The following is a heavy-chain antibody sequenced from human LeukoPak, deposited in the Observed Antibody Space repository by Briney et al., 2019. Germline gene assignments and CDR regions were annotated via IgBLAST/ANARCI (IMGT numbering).Heavy chain of an antibody. V-gene: IGHV3-53*01. Sequence: PGGPLRLSCAASGFTVSSNYMSWVRQTPGVGLEWVSNIYSGGTTYYADSVKGRFTISRDNSKNTLYLQMNSLRAEDTAVYYCAREVKPPGIAVPGTGDYWGQGTLVTVSS. CDR1: GFTVSSNY. J-gene: IGHJ4*02. CDR2: IYSGGTT. D-gene: IGHD6-19*01. CDR3: AREVKPPGIAVPGTGDY.